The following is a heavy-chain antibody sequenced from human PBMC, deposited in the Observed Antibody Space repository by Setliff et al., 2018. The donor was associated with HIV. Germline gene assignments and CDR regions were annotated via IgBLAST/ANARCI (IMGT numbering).Heavy chain of an antibody. CDR1: GASISSGSYY. J-gene: IGHJ5*02. CDR3: ASRVYYYDSSGYLREEGFDP. V-gene: IGHV4-61*09. Sequence: SETLSLTCTVSGASISSGSYYWSWIRQPAGKGLEWIGHIYTSGASNYNPSLKSRVTISVDTSTNQFSLKLSSVTAADTAVYYCASRVYYYDSSGYLREEGFDPWGQGTLVTVSS. CDR2: IYTSGAS. D-gene: IGHD3-22*01.